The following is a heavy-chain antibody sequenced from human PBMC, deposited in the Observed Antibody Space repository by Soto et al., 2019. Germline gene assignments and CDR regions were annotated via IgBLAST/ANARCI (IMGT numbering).Heavy chain of an antibody. V-gene: IGHV3-33*01. CDR2: IWYDGSNE. Sequence: PGGSLRLSCAASGFTFSNYGLHWVRQTPGKGLEWVAVIWYDGSNEYYGDSVKGRFAISRDDSRNTLYLQMNSLRAEDTAVYYCARDHSGYYFDYWGQGTLVTVSS. CDR1: GFTFSNYG. CDR3: ARDHSGYYFDY. J-gene: IGHJ4*02. D-gene: IGHD5-12*01.